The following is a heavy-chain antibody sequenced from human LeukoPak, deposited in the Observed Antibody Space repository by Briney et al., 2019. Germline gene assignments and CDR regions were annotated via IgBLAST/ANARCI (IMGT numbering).Heavy chain of an antibody. V-gene: IGHV3-23*01. CDR2: ISGSGGST. D-gene: IGHD3-22*01. CDR1: GFTFSSYA. Sequence: PGVSLRLSCAASGFTFSSYAMSWVRQAPGKGLEWVSAISGSGGSTYYADSVKGRFTISRDNSKNTLYLQMNSLRAEDTAVYYCAKGDQDYYDSSGYSLFGYWGQGTLVTVSS. CDR3: AKGDQDYYDSSGYSLFGY. J-gene: IGHJ4*02.